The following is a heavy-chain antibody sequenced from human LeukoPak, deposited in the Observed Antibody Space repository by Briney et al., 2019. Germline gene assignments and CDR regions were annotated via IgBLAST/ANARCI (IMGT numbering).Heavy chain of an antibody. D-gene: IGHD5-12*01. J-gene: IGHJ4*02. CDR3: AKHLVATTPFFDY. Sequence: SATLSLTCTVSGDSVSRYYWSWIRQPPGKGLEWIAFIHYSGSTNYNPSLKSRVSISMDTSRNQFSLRLSSVTAADTAVYYCAKHLVATTPFFDYWGQGTLVTVSS. CDR2: IHYSGST. CDR1: GDSVSRYY. V-gene: IGHV4-59*08.